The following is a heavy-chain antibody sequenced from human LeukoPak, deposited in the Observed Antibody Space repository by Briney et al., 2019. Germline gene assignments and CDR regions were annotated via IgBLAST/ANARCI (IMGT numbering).Heavy chain of an antibody. V-gene: IGHV1-18*01. J-gene: IGHJ3*02. D-gene: IGHD3-9*01. CDR3: ARVNYDILTGYYIPHAFDI. CDR1: GYTFITYG. CDR2: ITAYNGNT. Sequence: ASVKVSCKTCGYTFITYGISWVRQAPGQGLEWMGWITAYNGNTKYAQKLQDRVTMTTDTSTSTAYMELRSLRSDDTAVYYCARVNYDILTGYYIPHAFDIWGQGTMVTVSS.